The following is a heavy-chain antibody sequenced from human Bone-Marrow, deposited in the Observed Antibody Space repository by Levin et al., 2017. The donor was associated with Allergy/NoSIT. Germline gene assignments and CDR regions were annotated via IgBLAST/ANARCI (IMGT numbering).Heavy chain of an antibody. CDR1: GFTFDDYA. J-gene: IGHJ6*02. CDR2: INWNSGDI. D-gene: IGHD3-10*01. CDR3: VEGFGATVPSGMDV. Sequence: GGSLRLSCAASGFTFDDYAMHWVRQAPGKGLEWVAIINWNSGDIHYADSVKGRFTISRDNAKNSLHLQMNSLRGDDTAMYCGVEGFGATVPSGMDVWGPGTTVTVSS. V-gene: IGHV3-9*01.